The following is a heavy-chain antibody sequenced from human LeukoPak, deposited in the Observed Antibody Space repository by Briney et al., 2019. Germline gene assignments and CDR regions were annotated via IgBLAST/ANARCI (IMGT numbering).Heavy chain of an antibody. V-gene: IGHV6-1*01. Sequence: SQTLSLTCAISGDSVSSNSAAWSWVRQSPSRGLEWLGRTYYRSKWYYDYAVSVKSRVTINPDTSKNQFSLQLNSVTPEDTAVYYCARGATAYFDYWGQGTLVTVSS. CDR3: ARGATAYFDY. D-gene: IGHD5-12*01. J-gene: IGHJ4*02. CDR2: TYYRSKWYY. CDR1: GDSVSSNSAA.